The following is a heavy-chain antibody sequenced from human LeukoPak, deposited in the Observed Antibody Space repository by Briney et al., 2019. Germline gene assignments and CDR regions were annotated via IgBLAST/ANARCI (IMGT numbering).Heavy chain of an antibody. V-gene: IGHV4-61*08. CDR1: GGSISSGGYY. Sequence: PSETLSLTCTVSGGSISSGGYYWSWIRQHPGKGLEWIGYIYYSGSTNYNPSLKSRVTISVDTSKNQFSLKLSSVTAADTAVYYCARDTGYSSGWYSGGWFDPWGQGTLVTVSS. CDR2: IYYSGST. J-gene: IGHJ5*02. CDR3: ARDTGYSSGWYSGGWFDP. D-gene: IGHD6-19*01.